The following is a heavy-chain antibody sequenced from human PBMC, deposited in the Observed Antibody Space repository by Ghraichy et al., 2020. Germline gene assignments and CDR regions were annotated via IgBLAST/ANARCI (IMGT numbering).Heavy chain of an antibody. CDR2: IYYSGST. D-gene: IGHD6-19*01. Sequence: SETLSLTCTVSGGSISSSSYYWGWIRQPPGKGLEWIGSIYYSGSTYYNPSLKSRVTISVDTSKNQFSLKLSSVTAADTAVYYCARLPGIAVARRKFPDAFGIWGQGKMVTGPS. CDR3: ARLPGIAVARRKFPDAFGI. J-gene: IGHJ3*02. CDR1: GGSISSSSYY. V-gene: IGHV4-39*01.